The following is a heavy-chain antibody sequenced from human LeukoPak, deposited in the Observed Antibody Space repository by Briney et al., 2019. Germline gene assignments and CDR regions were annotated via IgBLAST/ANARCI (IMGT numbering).Heavy chain of an antibody. CDR2: IIPILGIA. J-gene: IGHJ4*02. V-gene: IGHV1-69*04. CDR3: ARGGGWELPLDY. Sequence: VASVKVSCKASGGTFSSYAISWVRQAPGQGLEWMGRIIPILGIANYAQKFQGRVTITADKSTSTAYMELSSLRSEDTAVYYCARGGGWELPLDYWGRGTLVTVSS. CDR1: GGTFSSYA. D-gene: IGHD1-26*01.